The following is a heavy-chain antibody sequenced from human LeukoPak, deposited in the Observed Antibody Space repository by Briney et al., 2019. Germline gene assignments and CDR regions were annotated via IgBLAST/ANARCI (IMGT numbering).Heavy chain of an antibody. CDR1: GYSFPSYW. J-gene: IGHJ4*02. D-gene: IGHD6-19*01. Sequence: PGESLKISCKGSGYSFPSYWTAWVRQMPGKGLEWMGIIYPGDSDTRYSPSFQGQVTISADKSISTAYLQWGSLKASDTAMYYCARPYDSGWTGFEYWGQGTLVTVSS. CDR2: IYPGDSDT. CDR3: ARPYDSGWTGFEY. V-gene: IGHV5-51*01.